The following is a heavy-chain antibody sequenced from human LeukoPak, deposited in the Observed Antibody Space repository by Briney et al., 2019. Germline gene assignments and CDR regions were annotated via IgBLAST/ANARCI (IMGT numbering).Heavy chain of an antibody. D-gene: IGHD4-17*01. CDR3: ARVTVTTSTPFDY. CDR2: ISSSSSYI. J-gene: IGHJ4*02. Sequence: PGGSLRLSCAASGFTFSSYSMNWVRQAPGKGLEWVSSISSSSSYIYYADSVKGRFTISRDSAKNSLYLQMNSLRAEDTAVYYCARVTVTTSTPFDYWGQGTLVTVSS. CDR1: GFTFSSYS. V-gene: IGHV3-21*01.